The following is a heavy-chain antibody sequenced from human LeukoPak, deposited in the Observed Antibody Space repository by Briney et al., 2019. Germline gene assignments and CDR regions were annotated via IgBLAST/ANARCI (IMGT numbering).Heavy chain of an antibody. CDR1: GGSLSSYY. CDR2: IYTSGST. D-gene: IGHD3-3*01. CDR3: ARVVSFYDFWSGYREYYYMDV. Sequence: SETLSLTCTVSGGSLSSYYWSWIRQPAGKGLEWIGRIYTSGSTNYNPSLKSRVTMSVDTSKNQFSLKLSSVTAADTAVYYCARVVSFYDFWSGYREYYYMDVWGKGTTVTVSS. J-gene: IGHJ6*03. V-gene: IGHV4-4*07.